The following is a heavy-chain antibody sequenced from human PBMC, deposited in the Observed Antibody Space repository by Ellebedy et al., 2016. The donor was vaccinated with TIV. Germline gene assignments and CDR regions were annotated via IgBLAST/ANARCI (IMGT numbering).Heavy chain of an antibody. J-gene: IGHJ6*02. CDR1: GFTFTNYW. D-gene: IGHD2-15*01. CDR3: TRDIGPSYYYYGLDV. CDR2: IKHDGSEK. V-gene: IGHV3-7*03. Sequence: GGSLRLXCVASGFTFTNYWMSWVRQAPGKGLEWVANIKHDGSEKNYLDSVKGRFTVSRDNAKSSVYLQMNSLRAEDTALYYCTRDIGPSYYYYGLDVWGQGTTVTV.